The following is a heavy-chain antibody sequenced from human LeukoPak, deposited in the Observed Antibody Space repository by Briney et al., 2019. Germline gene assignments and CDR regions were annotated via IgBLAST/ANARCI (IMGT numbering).Heavy chain of an antibody. Sequence: ASVKVSCKSSGYTFTSYAMNWVRQALGQGLEWMGWISAYNGNTNYAQKLQGRVTMTTDTSTSTAYMELRSPRSDDTAVYYCARGRTSYDSSGYYFYWGQGTLVTVSS. CDR2: ISAYNGNT. V-gene: IGHV1-18*01. CDR1: GYTFTSYA. J-gene: IGHJ4*02. CDR3: ARGRTSYDSSGYYFY. D-gene: IGHD3-22*01.